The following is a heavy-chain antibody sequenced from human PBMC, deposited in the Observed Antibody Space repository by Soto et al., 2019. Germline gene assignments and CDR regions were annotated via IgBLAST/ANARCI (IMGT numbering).Heavy chain of an antibody. J-gene: IGHJ4*02. Sequence: GGSLRLSCAASGFTFSSYAMSWVRQAPGKGLEWVSAISGSGGSTYYADSVKGRFTISRDNSKNTLYLQMNSLRAEDTAVYYCAKDGESYCSSTSCPVDYWGQGTLVTVSS. V-gene: IGHV3-23*01. CDR3: AKDGESYCSSTSCPVDY. CDR1: GFTFSSYA. CDR2: ISGSGGST. D-gene: IGHD2-2*01.